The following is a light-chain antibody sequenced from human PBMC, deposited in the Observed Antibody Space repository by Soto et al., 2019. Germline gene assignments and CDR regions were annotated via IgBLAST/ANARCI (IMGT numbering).Light chain of an antibody. Sequence: EIVLTQSPVTLSLSPGERATLSCRATRSVNNFVAWYQQKPGQAPSRLISDASNRATGIPDRLSGSGSGTDFTLTINSQEPEDFAVYCCHQRAGWPPTFCGGTKVEIK. CDR2: DAS. CDR3: HQRAGWPPT. V-gene: IGKV3-11*01. CDR1: RSVNNF. J-gene: IGKJ4*01.